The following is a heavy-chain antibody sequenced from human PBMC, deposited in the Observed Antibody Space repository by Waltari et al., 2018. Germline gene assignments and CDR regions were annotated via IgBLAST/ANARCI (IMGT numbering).Heavy chain of an antibody. J-gene: IGHJ5*02. Sequence: QVQLQESGPGLVKPSETLSLTCTVSGYSISSGYYWGWIRQPPGKGLEWIGSIYHSGSTISVDTSKNQFSLKLSSVTAADTAVYYCAREPVAARLPDEPCWFDPWGQGTLVTVSS. CDR3: AREPVAARLPDEPCWFDP. CDR2: IYHSG. CDR1: GYSISSGYY. V-gene: IGHV4-38-2*02. D-gene: IGHD6-6*01.